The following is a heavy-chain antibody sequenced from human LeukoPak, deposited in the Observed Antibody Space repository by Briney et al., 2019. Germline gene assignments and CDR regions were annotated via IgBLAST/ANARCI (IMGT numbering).Heavy chain of an antibody. V-gene: IGHV4-34*01. Sequence: SETLSLTCAVYGGSFSGYYWSCIRQPPGKGLEWIGEINHSGSTNYNPSLKSRVTISVDTSKNQFSLKLSSVTAADTAVYYCASPYYGSGSTDYWGQGTLVTVSS. CDR1: GGSFSGYY. CDR3: ASPYYGSGSTDY. J-gene: IGHJ4*02. D-gene: IGHD3-10*01. CDR2: INHSGST.